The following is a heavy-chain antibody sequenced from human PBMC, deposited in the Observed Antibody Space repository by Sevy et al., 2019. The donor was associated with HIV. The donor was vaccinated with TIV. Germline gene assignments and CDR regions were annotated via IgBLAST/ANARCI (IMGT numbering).Heavy chain of an antibody. Sequence: GGSLRLSCAASGFTFSSYWMSWVRQAPGKGLEWVANIKQEGSEKYYVDSVKGRFTIARDNAKNSVYLQMNSLRAEDTAVYYCAREDDFWSGYYPGPGAYWGQGTLVTVSS. CDR2: IKQEGSEK. D-gene: IGHD3-3*01. J-gene: IGHJ4*02. CDR3: AREDDFWSGYYPGPGAY. CDR1: GFTFSSYW. V-gene: IGHV3-7*01.